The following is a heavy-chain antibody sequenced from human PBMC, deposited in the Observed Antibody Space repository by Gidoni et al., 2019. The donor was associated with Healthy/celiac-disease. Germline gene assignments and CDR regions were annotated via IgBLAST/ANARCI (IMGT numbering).Heavy chain of an antibody. V-gene: IGHV4-59*01. J-gene: IGHJ3*02. Sequence: QVQLPASRPGLVKPSETLSLTCTVSGGSISSYYWSWLRQPPGKGLEWIRYSYYSGSTNYNPSLKSRVTISVDTSKNQFSLKLSSVTAADTAVYYCARDESYAFDIWGQGTMVTVSA. CDR2: SYYSGST. CDR3: ARDESYAFDI. CDR1: GGSISSYY.